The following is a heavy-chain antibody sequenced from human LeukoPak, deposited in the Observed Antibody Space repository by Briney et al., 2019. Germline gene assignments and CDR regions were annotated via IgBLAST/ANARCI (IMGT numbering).Heavy chain of an antibody. Sequence: ASVKVSCKASGYTFTSYDINWVRQATGQGLEWMGWMNPNSGNTGYAQKFQGRVTMTRNTSISTAYMELSSLRSEDTAVYYCARGATYYDFWSGYYVSGYFDYWGQGTLVTVSS. V-gene: IGHV1-8*01. CDR2: MNPNSGNT. D-gene: IGHD3-3*01. CDR3: ARGATYYDFWSGYYVSGYFDY. J-gene: IGHJ4*02. CDR1: GYTFTSYD.